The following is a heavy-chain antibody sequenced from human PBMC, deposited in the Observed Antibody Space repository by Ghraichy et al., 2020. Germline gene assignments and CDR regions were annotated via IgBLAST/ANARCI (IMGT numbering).Heavy chain of an antibody. Sequence: SETLSLTCTVSGCSVSSGSYYWSWIRQPPGKGLEWIGYIYYSGSTNYNPSLKSRVTISVDTSKNQFSLKLSSVTAADTAVYYCARANGGLNFDYWGQGTLVTVSA. J-gene: IGHJ4*02. V-gene: IGHV4-61*01. D-gene: IGHD3-10*01. CDR2: IYYSGST. CDR1: GCSVSSGSYY. CDR3: ARANGGLNFDY.